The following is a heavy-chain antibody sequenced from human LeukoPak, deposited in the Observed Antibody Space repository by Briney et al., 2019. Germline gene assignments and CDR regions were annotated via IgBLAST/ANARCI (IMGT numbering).Heavy chain of an antibody. D-gene: IGHD3-22*01. CDR2: ISYDGSNK. CDR3: AKGPTYYYDSSGYYFDY. V-gene: IGHV3-30*18. CDR1: GFTFSSYG. Sequence: PGRSLRLSCAASGFTFSSYGMHWVRQAPGKGLEWVAVISYDGSNKYYADSVKGRFTISRDNSKNTLYLQMNSLRAEDTAVYYWAKGPTYYYDSSGYYFDYWGQGTLVTVSS. J-gene: IGHJ4*02.